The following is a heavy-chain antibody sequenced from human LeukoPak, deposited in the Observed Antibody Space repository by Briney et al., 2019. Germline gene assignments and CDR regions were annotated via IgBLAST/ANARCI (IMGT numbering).Heavy chain of an antibody. V-gene: IGHV1-2*02. CDR2: INPNSGGT. J-gene: IGHJ5*02. D-gene: IGHD3-10*01. CDR3: ARARMVRGVASRFWFDP. CDR1: GYTFTGYY. Sequence: ASVKVSCKASGYTFTGYYMHWVRQAPGQGLEWMGWINPNSGGTNYAQKFQGRVTMTRDTSISTAYMELSRLRSDDTAVYYCARARMVRGVASRFWFDPWGQGTLVTVSS.